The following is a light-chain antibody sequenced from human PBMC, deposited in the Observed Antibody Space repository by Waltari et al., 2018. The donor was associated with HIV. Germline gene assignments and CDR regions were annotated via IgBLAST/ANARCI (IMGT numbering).Light chain of an antibody. V-gene: IGKV1-39*01. J-gene: IGKJ4*01. CDR2: RAS. Sequence: IQMTQSPPSLSASVGDRVNISFRASQTISTYLNWYQKKPGEAPHLLILRASNLHTGVPARFSGSGSGTDFTLTINTLQSEDFATYYCQHSYNRPVTFGGGTKVEIK. CDR3: QHSYNRPVT. CDR1: QTISTY.